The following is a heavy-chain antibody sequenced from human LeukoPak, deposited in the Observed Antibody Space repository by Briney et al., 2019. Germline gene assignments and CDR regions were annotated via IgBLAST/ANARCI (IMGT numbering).Heavy chain of an antibody. D-gene: IGHD3-3*01. CDR3: ARESYDFWSGYSDY. Sequence: PSETLSLTCTVSGYSISSGYYWGWIRQPPGKGLEWIGSIYHSGSTYYNPSLKSRVTISVDTSKNQFPLKLSSVTAADTAVYYCARESYDFWSGYSDYWGQGTLVTVSS. CDR1: GYSISSGYY. J-gene: IGHJ4*02. CDR2: IYHSGST. V-gene: IGHV4-38-2*02.